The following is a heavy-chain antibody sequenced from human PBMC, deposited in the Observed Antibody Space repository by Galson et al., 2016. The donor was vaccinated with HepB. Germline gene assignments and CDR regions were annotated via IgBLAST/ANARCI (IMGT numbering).Heavy chain of an antibody. V-gene: IGHV3-11*04. D-gene: IGHD3-9*01. CDR1: GFPFSDYY. J-gene: IGHJ4*02. Sequence: SLRLSCAGSGFPFSDYYMSWIRQAPGKGLECISFVSDSGVTVSDADSVRGRFTVSRDNARNSLYLQMNSLRAEDTAVYYCATVHYYHIREWGLGTLVIVSS. CDR2: VSDSGVTV. CDR3: ATVHYYHIRE.